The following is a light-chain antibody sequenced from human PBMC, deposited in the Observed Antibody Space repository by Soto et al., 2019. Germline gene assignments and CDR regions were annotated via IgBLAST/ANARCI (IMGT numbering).Light chain of an antibody. CDR1: QSIGTS. V-gene: IGKV1-5*03. CDR3: QQYYSYWT. Sequence: IQLTQSPSTLSSSVGDRLTLTCRASQSIGTSLAWYQRKPGKSPKLLIYKASSLETGVPSRLSGSGSGTEFTLTISSLQHDDFATYYCQQYYSYWTFGQGTKVDIK. J-gene: IGKJ1*01. CDR2: KAS.